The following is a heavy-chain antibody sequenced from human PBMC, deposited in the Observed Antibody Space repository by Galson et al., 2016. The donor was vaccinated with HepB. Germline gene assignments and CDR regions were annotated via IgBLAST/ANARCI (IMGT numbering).Heavy chain of an antibody. V-gene: IGHV3-23*01. CDR3: AKSGIRSGAYLFHGRYLDY. Sequence: SLRLSCAASGFTFNNYAMTWVRQAPGRGLEWVSAVSGVGESTNYADSVKGRFTLSRDNSKDTLYLQMRSLRAEDTAVYYFAKSGIRSGAYLFHGRYLDYWGQGTLVTVSS. CDR2: VSGVGEST. D-gene: IGHD3-10*01. J-gene: IGHJ4*02. CDR1: GFTFNNYA.